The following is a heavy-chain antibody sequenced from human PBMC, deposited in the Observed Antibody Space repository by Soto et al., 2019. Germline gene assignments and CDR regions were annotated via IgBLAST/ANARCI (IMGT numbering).Heavy chain of an antibody. CDR2: IWYDGSNK. CDR1: GFTFSSYG. CDR3: AREDSSGWISYYYYGMDV. Sequence: PGGSLRLSCAASGFTFSSYGMHWVRQAPGKGLEWVAVIWYDGSNKYYADSVKGRFTISRDNSKNTLYLQMNSLRAEDTAVYYCAREDSSGWISYYYYGMDVWGQGTTVTVSS. V-gene: IGHV3-33*01. D-gene: IGHD6-19*01. J-gene: IGHJ6*02.